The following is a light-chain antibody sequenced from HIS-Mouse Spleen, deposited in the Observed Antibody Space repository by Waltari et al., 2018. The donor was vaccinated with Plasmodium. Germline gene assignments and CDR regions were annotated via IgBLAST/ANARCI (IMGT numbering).Light chain of an antibody. CDR1: QSVSSN. CDR3: QQYNNWSFT. V-gene: IGKV3-15*01. J-gene: IGKJ3*01. CDR2: GAS. Sequence: EIVLTQSPATLPVSPGASATLSCRASQSVSSNLAWYQQKPGQAPRLLIYGASTRATGIPARFSGSGSGTEFTLTISSLQSEDFAVYYCQQYNNWSFTFGPGTKVDIK.